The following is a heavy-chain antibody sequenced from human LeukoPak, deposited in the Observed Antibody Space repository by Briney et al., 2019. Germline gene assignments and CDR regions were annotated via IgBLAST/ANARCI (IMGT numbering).Heavy chain of an antibody. Sequence: GGSLRLSCAASGFTFSSYWMSWVRQAPGKGLEWVANIKQDGSEKYYVDSVKGRFTISRDNAKNLLYLQMNSLRAEDTAVYYCARGGYYRREAFDIWGQGTMVTVSS. CDR1: GFTFSSYW. D-gene: IGHD3-22*01. J-gene: IGHJ3*02. CDR3: ARGGYYRREAFDI. CDR2: IKQDGSEK. V-gene: IGHV3-7*04.